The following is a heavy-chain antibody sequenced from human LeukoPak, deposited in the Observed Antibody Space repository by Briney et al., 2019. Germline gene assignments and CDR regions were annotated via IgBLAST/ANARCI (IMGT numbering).Heavy chain of an antibody. D-gene: IGHD6-6*01. Sequence: PGGSLRLSCAASGFTFSSYWMHWVRQAPGKGLVWVSRINSDGSSTIYADSVKGRFTISRDNAKNTLYLQMNSLRAEDTAVYYCARESSSSSVAYYYYMDAWGKGTTVTVSS. J-gene: IGHJ6*03. CDR2: INSDGSST. CDR1: GFTFSSYW. V-gene: IGHV3-74*01. CDR3: ARESSSSSVAYYYYMDA.